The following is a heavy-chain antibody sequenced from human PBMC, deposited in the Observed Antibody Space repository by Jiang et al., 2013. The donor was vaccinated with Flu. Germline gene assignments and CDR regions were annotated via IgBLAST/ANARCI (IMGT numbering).Heavy chain of an antibody. CDR1: GYSFTNYW. CDR2: IYPSDSDI. J-gene: IGHJ3*02. Sequence: VQLVESGAEVKKPGESLKISCKGSGYSFTNYWIGWVRQMPGKGLEWMGVIYPSDSDIRYSPSFQGQVTISADKSISTAYLQWSSLKASDTAVYYCASCIGTSMVEALDIWGPRDYGHCL. V-gene: IGHV5-51*01. CDR3: ASCIGTSMVEALDI. D-gene: IGHD5-18*01.